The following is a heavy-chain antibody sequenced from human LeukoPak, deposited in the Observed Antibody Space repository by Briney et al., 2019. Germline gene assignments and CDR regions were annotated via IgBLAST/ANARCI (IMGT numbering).Heavy chain of an antibody. CDR1: GGSFSGYY. CDR2: INQSGST. Sequence: SETLSLTFAVYGGSFSGYYCGLIRQRPGKGLELSGEINQSGSTNYNPALRDRLTISVERSKNEYSLKLSAVTAAETPVCYLSSGPRITMIVVVTQTSSFDSWGEGNLVTVSS. J-gene: IGHJ4*02. V-gene: IGHV4-34*01. CDR3: SSGPRITMIVVVTQTSSFDS. D-gene: IGHD3-22*01.